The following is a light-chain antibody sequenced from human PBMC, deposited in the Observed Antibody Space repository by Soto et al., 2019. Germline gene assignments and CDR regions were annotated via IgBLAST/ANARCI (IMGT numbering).Light chain of an antibody. J-gene: IGLJ2*01. Sequence: QSALTQPASVSGSPGQSITISCTGASSDFGRNYVSWYQQQHPGKAPKLIIYDVSNRPSGVSNRFSGSKFDNTASLTISGLQPEDESDYYCSSFSSNILVFGGGTKLTVL. V-gene: IGLV2-14*03. CDR1: SSDFGRNY. CDR3: SSFSSNILV. CDR2: DVS.